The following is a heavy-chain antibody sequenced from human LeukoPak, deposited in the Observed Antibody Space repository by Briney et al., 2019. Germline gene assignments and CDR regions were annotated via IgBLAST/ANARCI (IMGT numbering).Heavy chain of an antibody. CDR1: GYSFTSYW. Sequence: GESLKISCKGSGYSFTSYWIGLVRQIPGKGVEWMGIIYPGDSDTRDSPAFQGQVTISADTSITPAYLPWSSLTASDTAMYYCAKQGLYSYYYYMDVWGKGTTVTVSS. CDR3: AKQGLYSYYYYMDV. D-gene: IGHD3/OR15-3a*01. J-gene: IGHJ6*03. V-gene: IGHV5-51*01. CDR2: IYPGDSDT.